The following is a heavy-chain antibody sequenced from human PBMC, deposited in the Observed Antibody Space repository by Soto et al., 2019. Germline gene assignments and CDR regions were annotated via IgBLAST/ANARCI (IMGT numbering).Heavy chain of an antibody. CDR1: GGTFSSYA. Sequence: QVQLVQSGAEVKKPGSSVKVSCKASGGTFSSYAISWVRQAPGQGLEWMGGIIPIFGTANYAQKFQGRVTITADESTSIAYMELSSLRSEDTAVYYCARDSPPSTIAAAGPYYYYGMDVWGQGTTVTVSS. CDR2: IIPIFGTA. J-gene: IGHJ6*02. CDR3: ARDSPPSTIAAAGPYYYYGMDV. V-gene: IGHV1-69*12. D-gene: IGHD6-13*01.